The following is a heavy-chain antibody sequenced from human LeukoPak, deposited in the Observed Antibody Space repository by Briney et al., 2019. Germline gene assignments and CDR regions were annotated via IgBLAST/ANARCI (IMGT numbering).Heavy chain of an antibody. J-gene: IGHJ4*02. V-gene: IGHV1-69*13. CDR3: ARLTSSVVVCPSGYYFDY. CDR1: GGTFSSYA. Sequence: SVKVSCKASGGTFSSYAISWVRQAPGQGLEWMERIIPIFGTANYAQKFQGRVTITADESTSTAYMELSSLRSEDTAVYYCARLTSSVVVCPSGYYFDYWGQGTLVAVSS. D-gene: IGHD2-15*01. CDR2: IIPIFGTA.